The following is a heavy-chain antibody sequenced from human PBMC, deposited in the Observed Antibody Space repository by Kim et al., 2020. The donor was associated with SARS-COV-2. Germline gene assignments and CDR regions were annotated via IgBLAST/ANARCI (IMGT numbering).Heavy chain of an antibody. Sequence: SVKVSCKASGGTFSSYAISWVRQAPGQGLEWMGGIIPIFGTANYAQKFQGRVTITADESTSTAYMELSSLRSEDTAVYYCARGAPKLERPRFPNYYYYGMDVWGQGTTVTVSS. CDR3: ARGAPKLERPRFPNYYYYGMDV. CDR1: GGTFSSYA. CDR2: IIPIFGTA. D-gene: IGHD1-1*01. V-gene: IGHV1-69*13. J-gene: IGHJ6*02.